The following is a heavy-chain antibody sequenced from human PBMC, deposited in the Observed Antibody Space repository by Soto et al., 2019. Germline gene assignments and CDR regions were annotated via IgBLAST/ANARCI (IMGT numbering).Heavy chain of an antibody. CDR1: GFTFSNYW. CDR2: MKKDGSQK. V-gene: IGHV3-7*01. CDR3: ARDWFDA. J-gene: IGHJ5*02. Sequence: GGSLRLSCVASGFTFSNYWMSWVRQAPGKGLEWVANMKKDGSQKYYVDSVKGRFTISRDNARNSLYLQMNSLRVEDTAVYYCARDWFDAWGQGTLVTVSS.